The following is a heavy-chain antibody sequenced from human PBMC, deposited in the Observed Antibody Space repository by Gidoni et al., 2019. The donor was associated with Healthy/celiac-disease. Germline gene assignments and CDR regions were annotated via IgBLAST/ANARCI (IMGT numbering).Heavy chain of an antibody. CDR1: GFTFSSYS. V-gene: IGHV3-48*02. Sequence: EVQLVESGGGLVQPGGSLRLSCAASGFTFSSYSMNWVRQAPGKGLEWVSYISSSSSTIYYADSVKGRFTISRDNAKNSLYLQMNSLRDEDTAVYYCAILSGLGGLYGMDVWGQGTTVTVSS. J-gene: IGHJ6*02. CDR2: ISSSSSTI. D-gene: IGHD1-26*01. CDR3: AILSGLGGLYGMDV.